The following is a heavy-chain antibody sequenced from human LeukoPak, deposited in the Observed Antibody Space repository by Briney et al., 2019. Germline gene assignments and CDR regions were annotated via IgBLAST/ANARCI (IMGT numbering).Heavy chain of an antibody. D-gene: IGHD3-22*01. CDR3: ANLPDYYDSSVPF. V-gene: IGHV4-39*01. CDR2: IYYSGST. J-gene: IGHJ4*02. Sequence: SETLSLICTVSGDSISSSSYYWGWIRQPPGKGLEWIGSIYYSGSTYYNPSLKSRVTISVDTSKNQFSLKLSSVTAADTAVYYCANLPDYYDSSVPFWGQGTLVTVSS. CDR1: GDSISSSSYY.